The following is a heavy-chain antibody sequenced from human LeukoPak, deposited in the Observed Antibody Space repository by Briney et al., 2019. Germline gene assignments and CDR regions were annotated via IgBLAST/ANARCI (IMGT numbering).Heavy chain of an antibody. V-gene: IGHV4-59*01. D-gene: IGHD3-10*01. CDR2: IYYSGST. Sequence: SETLSLPCTVSGGSISSYYWSWIRQPPGKGLEWIGYIYYSGSTNYNPSLKSRVTISVDTSKNQFSLKLSSVTAADTAVYYCARGITMVRGNFDYWGQGTLVTVSS. CDR3: ARGITMVRGNFDY. CDR1: GGSISSYY. J-gene: IGHJ4*02.